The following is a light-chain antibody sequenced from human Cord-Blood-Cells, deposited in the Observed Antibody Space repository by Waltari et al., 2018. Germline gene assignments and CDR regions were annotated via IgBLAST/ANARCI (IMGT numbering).Light chain of an antibody. CDR1: QSISSY. V-gene: IGKV1-39*01. CDR3: QQSYSTVWT. J-gene: IGKJ1*01. Sequence: DIQMTQSPSSLSASVGDRVTITCRASQSISSYLNWYQQKPGKAPKLLIYAASSLQSGVPSRFSGSGSRTDFTLTISSLQPEDFATYYCQQSYSTVWTFGQGTKVEIK. CDR2: AAS.